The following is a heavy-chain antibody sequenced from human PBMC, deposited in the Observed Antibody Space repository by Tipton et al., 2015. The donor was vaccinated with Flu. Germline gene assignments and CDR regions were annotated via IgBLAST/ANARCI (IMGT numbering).Heavy chain of an antibody. J-gene: IGHJ4*02. Sequence: TLSLTCTVSGGSVSSGSYYWSWIRQPPGKGLEWIGYIYYSGGTNYNPSLKSRVTISVDTSKNQFSLKLSSVTAADTAVYYCARGDFWSGYYVDYWGQGTLVTVSS. CDR2: IYYSGGT. V-gene: IGHV4-61*01. CDR3: ARGDFWSGYYVDY. CDR1: GGSVSSGSYY. D-gene: IGHD3-3*01.